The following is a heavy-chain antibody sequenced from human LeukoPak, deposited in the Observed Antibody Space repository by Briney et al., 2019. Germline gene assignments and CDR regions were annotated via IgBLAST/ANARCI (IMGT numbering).Heavy chain of an antibody. Sequence: GASVKVSCKASGGTFSSYAISWVRQAPGQGLEWMGGIIPLFGTANYAQKFQGRVTITADKSTSTAYMELSSLRSEDTAVYFCARDADNFDGGYYSWGPHWFDPWGQGTLVTVSS. D-gene: IGHD3-3*01. CDR1: GGTFSSYA. J-gene: IGHJ5*02. CDR2: IIPLFGTA. V-gene: IGHV1-69*06. CDR3: ARDADNFDGGYYSWGPHWFDP.